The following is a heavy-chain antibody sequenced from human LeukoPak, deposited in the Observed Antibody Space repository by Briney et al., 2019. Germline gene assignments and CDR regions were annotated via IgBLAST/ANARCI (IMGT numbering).Heavy chain of an antibody. J-gene: IGHJ4*02. D-gene: IGHD6-19*01. V-gene: IGHV3-43*02. CDR2: ISGYGGST. CDR1: GFTFDDYA. CDR3: AKDIGGWYDY. Sequence: GGSLRLTCAASGFTFDDYAMHWFRQAPGKGLEWVSLISGYGGSTYYADSVKGRFTISRDNSKNSLYLQMNSLRTEDTALYYCAKDIGGWYDYWGQGTLVTVSS.